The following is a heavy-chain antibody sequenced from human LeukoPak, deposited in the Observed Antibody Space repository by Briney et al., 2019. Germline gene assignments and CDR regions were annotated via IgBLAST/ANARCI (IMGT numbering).Heavy chain of an antibody. Sequence: TGGSLRLSCAASGFTFRNYGMHWVPQATRKGLEWVSFIWSDGNNKFYADSVKGRFTISRDNSKNMLYLQMDSLRPEDTAVFYCAKDPGASVPGFYMDVWGKGTTVTVSS. CDR2: IWSDGNNK. J-gene: IGHJ6*03. CDR3: AKDPGASVPGFYMDV. CDR1: GFTFRNYG. D-gene: IGHD2-8*02. V-gene: IGHV3-30*02.